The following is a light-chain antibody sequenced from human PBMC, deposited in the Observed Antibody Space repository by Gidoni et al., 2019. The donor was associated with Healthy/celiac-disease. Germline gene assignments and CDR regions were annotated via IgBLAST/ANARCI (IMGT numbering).Light chain of an antibody. V-gene: IGKV1-8*01. Sequence: AIRLTQSPSSLSASTGDRVTITSRARQGSSSYLAWYQQKPGKAPKLLIYAASTLQSGVPSRFSGSGSGTDFTLTISCLQSEDFATYYCQQYYSYPLTFGGGTKVEIK. CDR1: QGSSSY. CDR2: AAS. CDR3: QQYYSYPLT. J-gene: IGKJ4*01.